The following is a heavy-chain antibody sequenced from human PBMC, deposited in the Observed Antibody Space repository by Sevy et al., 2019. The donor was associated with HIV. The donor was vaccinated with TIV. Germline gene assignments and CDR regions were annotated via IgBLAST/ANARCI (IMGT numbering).Heavy chain of an antibody. CDR1: GGSISSSNYF. CDR2: IYYSGST. CDR3: ARQRSGWELGWYYFDY. Sequence: SETLSLTCTVSGGSISSSNYFWGWIRQPPGKGLEWIGNIYYSGSTYDNPSLRSRVTISVDTSKTQFSLKLTSVTAADTAVYFCARQRSGWELGWYYFDYWGQGTLVTVSS. J-gene: IGHJ4*02. V-gene: IGHV4-39*01. D-gene: IGHD1-26*01.